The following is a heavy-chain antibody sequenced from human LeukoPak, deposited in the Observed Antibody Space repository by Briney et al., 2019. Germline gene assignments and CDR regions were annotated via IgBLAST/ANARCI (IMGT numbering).Heavy chain of an antibody. CDR2: INHSGST. CDR1: GGSFSGYY. Sequence: SETLSLTCAVYGGSFSGYYWSWIRQPPGKGLEWIGEINHSGSTNYNPSLKSRVTVSVDTSKNQFSLKLSSVTAADTAVYYCARGGQMTYDAFDIWGQGTMVTVSS. V-gene: IGHV4-34*01. J-gene: IGHJ3*02. CDR3: ARGGQMTYDAFDI.